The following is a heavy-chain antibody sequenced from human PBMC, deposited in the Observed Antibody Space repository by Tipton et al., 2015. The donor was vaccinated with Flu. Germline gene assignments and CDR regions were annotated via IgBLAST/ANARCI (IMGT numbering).Heavy chain of an antibody. D-gene: IGHD1-26*01. J-gene: IGHJ5*02. CDR1: GGSISGQY. CDR2: ILYSGST. V-gene: IGHV4-59*11. CDR3: VRGSTGAYDP. Sequence: TLSLTCTVSGGSISGQYWSWIRQPPGKRLEWIGYILYSGSTNYNPSLRSRVTMSVDTSENQFYLKLTSMTAADTAVYYCVRGSTGAYDPWGQGVLVTVSS.